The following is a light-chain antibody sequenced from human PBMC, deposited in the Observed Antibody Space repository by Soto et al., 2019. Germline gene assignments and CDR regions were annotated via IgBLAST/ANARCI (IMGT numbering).Light chain of an antibody. J-gene: IGKJ5*01. V-gene: IGKV3-20*01. CDR1: QSVSTN. CDR2: DAS. Sequence: LTQSPCTLSLSTGERATLSCRASQSVSTNLAWYQQKPGLAPTLLISDASTRASGVPERFTGGGSGTYFTLTIRRLEPEDFALYYCQQYSVSPITFGQGTRPEI. CDR3: QQYSVSPIT.